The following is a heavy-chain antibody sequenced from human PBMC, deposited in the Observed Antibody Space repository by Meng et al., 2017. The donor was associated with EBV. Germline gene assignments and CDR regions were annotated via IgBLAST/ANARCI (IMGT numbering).Heavy chain of an antibody. CDR3: ARDGRLYDTPSPFDY. J-gene: IGHJ4*02. CDR2: ISAYNGNT. D-gene: IGHD3-22*01. V-gene: IGHV1-18*01. CDR1: GYTFTSDG. Sequence: QVQVVQSGAELKKPGASVKVSCKASGYTFTSDGISWVRQAPGQGLEWMGWISAYNGNTNYAQKLQGRVTMTTDTSTSTAYMELRSLRSDDTAVYYCARDGRLYDTPSPFDYWGQGTLVTVSS.